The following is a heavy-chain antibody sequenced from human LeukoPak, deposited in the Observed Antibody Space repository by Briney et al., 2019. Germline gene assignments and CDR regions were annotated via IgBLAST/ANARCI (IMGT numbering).Heavy chain of an antibody. D-gene: IGHD2/OR15-2a*01. CDR2: IGPHSSAT. V-gene: IGHV1-2*02. Sequence: ASVKVYCKSSGFTFTDYYIHWVRQAPGQGLEWVGYIGPHSSATSSPQEFQGRVTMTRDTSMSTAYMELTRLTSDDTAVYYCAREGNGLLSKDFDYWGQGTLVTVSS. CDR3: AREGNGLLSKDFDY. J-gene: IGHJ4*02. CDR1: GFTFTDYY.